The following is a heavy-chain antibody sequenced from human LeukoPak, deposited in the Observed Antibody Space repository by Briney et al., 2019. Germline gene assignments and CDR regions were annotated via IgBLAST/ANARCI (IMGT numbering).Heavy chain of an antibody. D-gene: IGHD3-22*01. Sequence: SETMSLTCVVYGGSFSGYFWSWIRQPPGKGLEWIGEITPSGSTNYNPPIKSRVSISIDTSKKKLSLRLTSVTAADSAVYYRASSFYYDSRDYWGQGTLVTVSS. CDR2: ITPSGST. CDR1: GGSFSGYF. V-gene: IGHV4-34*01. J-gene: IGHJ4*02. CDR3: ASSFYYDSRDY.